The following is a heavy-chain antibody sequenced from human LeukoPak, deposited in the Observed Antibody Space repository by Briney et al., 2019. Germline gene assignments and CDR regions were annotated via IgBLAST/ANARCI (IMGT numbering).Heavy chain of an antibody. V-gene: IGHV4-39*01. Sequence: SETLSLTCTVSGGSISSSSYYWGWIRQPPGMGLEWIGSIYYSGSTYYNPSLKSRVTISVDTSKNQFSLKLSSVTAADTAVYYCARQGGVVLAAANYFDYWGQGTLVTVSS. J-gene: IGHJ4*02. CDR1: GGSISSSSYY. D-gene: IGHD6-13*01. CDR2: IYYSGST. CDR3: ARQGGVVLAAANYFDY.